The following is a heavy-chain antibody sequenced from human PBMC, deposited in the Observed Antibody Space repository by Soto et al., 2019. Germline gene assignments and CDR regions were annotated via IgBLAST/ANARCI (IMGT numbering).Heavy chain of an antibody. J-gene: IGHJ6*02. CDR2: ISGTGSRT. D-gene: IGHD6-25*01. Sequence: GGSLRLSCAASGFTFNTNAMSWVRQAPGEGLEWVSSISGTGSRTYYADSVKGRFTIARDNSKNTVSLQMNNLRAGDTGLYYCTKDTGYLSMDAWGQGTTVTVSS. CDR1: GFTFNTNA. CDR3: TKDTGYLSMDA. V-gene: IGHV3-23*01.